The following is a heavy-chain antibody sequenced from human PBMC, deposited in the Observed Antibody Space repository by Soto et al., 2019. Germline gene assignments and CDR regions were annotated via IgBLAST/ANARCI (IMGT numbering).Heavy chain of an antibody. CDR2: ISSSSSYT. J-gene: IGHJ4*02. CDR1: GFSFSTYN. D-gene: IGHD6-13*01. Sequence: PGGSLRLSCSVSGFSFSTYNMNWVRQAPGKGLEWVSYISSSSSYTNYADSVKGRFTISRDNAKNSLYLQMNSLRAEDTAVYYCARTAAAGDYWGQGTLVTVSS. V-gene: IGHV3-21*05. CDR3: ARTAAAGDY.